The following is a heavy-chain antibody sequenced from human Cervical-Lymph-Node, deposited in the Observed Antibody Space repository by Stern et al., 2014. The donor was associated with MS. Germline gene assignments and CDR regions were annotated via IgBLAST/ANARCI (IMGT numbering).Heavy chain of an antibody. CDR1: GYTFTSYY. J-gene: IGHJ6*02. V-gene: IGHV1-46*01. CDR3: ARDQFTHIVVVPAAYLNYYYGMDV. Sequence: VHLVESGAEVKKPGASVKVSCKASGYTFTSYYMHWVRQAPGQGLEWTGIINPSGGSTSYAQKFQGRVTMTRDTSTSTVYMELSSLRSEDTAVYYCARDQFTHIVVVPAAYLNYYYGMDVWGQGTTVTVSS. CDR2: INPSGGST. D-gene: IGHD2-2*01.